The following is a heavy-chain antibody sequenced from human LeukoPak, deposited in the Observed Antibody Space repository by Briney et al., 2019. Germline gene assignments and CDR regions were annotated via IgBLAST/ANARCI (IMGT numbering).Heavy chain of an antibody. D-gene: IGHD3-22*01. Sequence: SETLSLTCAVYGGSFSTYYWSWIRQPPGKGLERIGEINHSGSTNYNPSLKSRVTISVDTSKNQYSLQWSSGTAADTAVYYCVRDQQVVSASSGYYFDYWGQGTLVTVSS. CDR1: GGSFSTYY. CDR2: INHSGST. CDR3: VRDQQVVSASSGYYFDY. J-gene: IGHJ4*02. V-gene: IGHV4-34*01.